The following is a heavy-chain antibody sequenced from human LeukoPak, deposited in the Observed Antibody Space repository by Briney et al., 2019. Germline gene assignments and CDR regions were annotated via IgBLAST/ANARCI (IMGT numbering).Heavy chain of an antibody. D-gene: IGHD3-3*01. CDR1: GFTFSNYW. J-gene: IGHJ6*03. V-gene: IGHV3-7*01. CDR2: IKQDGSEK. Sequence: PGGSLRLSCAASGFTFSNYWMTWVRQAPGKGLEWEADIKQDGSEKLYVNSVRGRFTISRDNAKMSLFLQMNSLRAEDTAVYYCARDNGVVHGVYYMDVWGKGTTVTVS. CDR3: ARDNGVVHGVYYMDV.